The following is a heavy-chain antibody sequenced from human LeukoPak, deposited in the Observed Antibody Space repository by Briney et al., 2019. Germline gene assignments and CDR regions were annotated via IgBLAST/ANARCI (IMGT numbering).Heavy chain of an antibody. CDR1: GFTFSTYA. V-gene: IGHV3-23*01. D-gene: IGHD3-22*01. CDR2: ISGSGVTT. CDR3: AKSDSSLYVRSAYYLNGYFQH. J-gene: IGHJ1*01. Sequence: GGSLRLSCAASGFTFSTYAMSWVRQAPGKGLEWVSAISGSGVTTYYADSVKGRFTISRDNSKDTVYLQMNSLRAEDTAVYYCAKSDSSLYVRSAYYLNGYFQHWGQGTLVTVSS.